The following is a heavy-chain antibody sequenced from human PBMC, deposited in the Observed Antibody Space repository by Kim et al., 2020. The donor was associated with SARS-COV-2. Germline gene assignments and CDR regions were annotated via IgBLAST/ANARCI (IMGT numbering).Heavy chain of an antibody. V-gene: IGHV1-69*13. Sequence: SVKVSCKASGGTFSSYAISWVRQAPGQGLEWMGGIIPIFGTANYAQKFQGRVTITADESTSTAYMELSSLRSEDTAVYYCAREAPSTVVRDYWGQGTLVTVSS. CDR3: AREAPSTVVRDY. CDR2: IIPIFGTA. D-gene: IGHD4-17*01. J-gene: IGHJ4*02. CDR1: GGTFSSYA.